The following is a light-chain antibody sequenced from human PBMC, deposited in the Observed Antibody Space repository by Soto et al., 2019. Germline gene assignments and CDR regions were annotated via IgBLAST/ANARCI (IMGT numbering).Light chain of an antibody. V-gene: IGKV3-15*01. J-gene: IGKJ1*01. Sequence: EIVMTQSPATLSLSPGERATLSCRASQSVSSDLAWYQQVPGQAPRLLIFGASTRATGIPARFSGSGSGTEFTLTISSLQSEDFAVYYCLHYNDWPRWTFGQRTKVDI. CDR1: QSVSSD. CDR3: LHYNDWPRWT. CDR2: GAS.